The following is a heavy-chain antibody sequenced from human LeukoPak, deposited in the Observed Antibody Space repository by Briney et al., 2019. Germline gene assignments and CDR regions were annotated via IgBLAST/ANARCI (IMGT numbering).Heavy chain of an antibody. CDR2: VKQDESEK. Sequence: PGGSLRLSCAASGFTVNNNYMSWVRQAPGRGLEWVANVKQDESEKHYVDSVKGRFTISRDNAMRSLYLQMDSLRAEDTALYYCARFSIAVVGGRTAENFDYWGQGTLVTVSS. D-gene: IGHD2-2*01. V-gene: IGHV3-7*01. CDR3: ARFSIAVVGGRTAENFDY. J-gene: IGHJ4*02. CDR1: GFTVNNNY.